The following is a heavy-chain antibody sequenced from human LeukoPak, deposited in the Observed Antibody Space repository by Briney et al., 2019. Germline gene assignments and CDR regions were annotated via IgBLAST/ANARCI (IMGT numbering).Heavy chain of an antibody. J-gene: IGHJ4*02. Sequence: PGESLKISCKGSGYSFTTYWIAWVPQMPGKGLEWMGIIYPGDSDTRYSPSFQGQVTISADKSISTAYLQWSSLKASDTAMFYCARYYGDRFYFDYWGQGTLVTVSS. CDR1: GYSFTTYW. CDR3: ARYYGDRFYFDY. V-gene: IGHV5-51*01. CDR2: IYPGDSDT. D-gene: IGHD4-17*01.